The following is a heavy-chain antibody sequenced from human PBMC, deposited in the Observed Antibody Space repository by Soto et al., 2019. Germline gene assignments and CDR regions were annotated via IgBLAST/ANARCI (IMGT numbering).Heavy chain of an antibody. D-gene: IGHD1-26*01. CDR3: ARVVGALGPGFDP. J-gene: IGHJ5*02. V-gene: IGHV1-18*01. Sequence: QVQLVQSGAEVKKPGASVKVSCKASGYNFNSYTISWVRQAPGQGLEWMGRISAYNGNTNYAQKLQGRVTMTTDTTTSTAYMELRSLRSDDTAVYNCARVVGALGPGFDPWGQGTLVTVSS. CDR2: ISAYNGNT. CDR1: GYNFNSYT.